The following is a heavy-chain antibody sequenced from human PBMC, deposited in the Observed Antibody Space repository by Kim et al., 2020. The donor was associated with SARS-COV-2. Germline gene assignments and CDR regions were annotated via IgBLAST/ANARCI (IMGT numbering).Heavy chain of an antibody. D-gene: IGHD4-17*01. CDR2: FHRSGRT. J-gene: IGHJ4*02. V-gene: IGHV4-38-2*02. Sequence: SETLSLTCTVSRFSISSGYYWGWIRQSPGKGLEWIGSFHRSGRTYYNPSLKSRVTISADTSKNQFSLQLSSVTAADTAVYYCVGDYGEVQNYFDFWGQGTPVTVSS. CDR1: RFSISSGYY. CDR3: VGDYGEVQNYFDF.